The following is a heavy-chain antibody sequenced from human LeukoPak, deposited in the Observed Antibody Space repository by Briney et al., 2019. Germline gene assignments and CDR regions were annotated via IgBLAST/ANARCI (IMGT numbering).Heavy chain of an antibody. CDR2: INHSGST. CDR1: GGSFSGYY. CDR3: ASSSSSSLGY. D-gene: IGHD6-6*01. V-gene: IGHV4-34*01. Sequence: PSETLSLNCAVYGGSFSGYYWSWLRQPPGKGLEWIGEINHSGSTNYNPSLKSRVTISVDTSKNQFSLKLSSVTAADTAVYYCASSSSSSLGYWGQGTLVTVSS. J-gene: IGHJ4*02.